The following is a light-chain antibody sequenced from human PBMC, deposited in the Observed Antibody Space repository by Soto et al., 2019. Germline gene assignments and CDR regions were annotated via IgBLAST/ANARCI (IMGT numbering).Light chain of an antibody. CDR2: GVS. V-gene: IGKV3-20*01. Sequence: DIVLTQSPGTLSLSPGERATLSCRASQSISSSYLAWYQQKPGQAPRLLIHGVSTRATGIPDRFSGSGSGTDFTLTISRLEPEDFAVYYCQQYVTSPYSFGQGTKVDIK. CDR3: QQYVTSPYS. CDR1: QSISSSY. J-gene: IGKJ2*03.